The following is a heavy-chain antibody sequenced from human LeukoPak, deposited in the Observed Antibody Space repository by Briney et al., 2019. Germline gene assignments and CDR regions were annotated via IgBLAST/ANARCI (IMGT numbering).Heavy chain of an antibody. CDR3: ARGPGWESPFDY. Sequence: GRSLRLSCAASGFTFSSYAMHWVRQAPGKGLEWVAVISYDGSNKYYADSVKGRFTISRDNSKNTLYLQMNSLRAEDTAVYYCARGPGWESPFDYWGQGTLVTVSS. CDR1: GFTFSSYA. CDR2: ISYDGSNK. D-gene: IGHD1-26*01. J-gene: IGHJ4*02. V-gene: IGHV3-30*04.